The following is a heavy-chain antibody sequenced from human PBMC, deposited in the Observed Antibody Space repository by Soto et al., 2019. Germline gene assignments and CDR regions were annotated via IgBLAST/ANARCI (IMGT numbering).Heavy chain of an antibody. CDR3: AREGGIYYYYGMDV. Sequence: SVKVSCKASGXTFRSYTISWVRQAPGQGLEWMGRIIPILGIANYAQKFQGRVTITADKSTSTAYMELSSLRSEDTAVYYCAREGGIYYYYGMDVWGQGTTVTVSS. V-gene: IGHV1-69*04. CDR2: IIPILGIA. J-gene: IGHJ6*02. D-gene: IGHD2-15*01. CDR1: GXTFRSYT.